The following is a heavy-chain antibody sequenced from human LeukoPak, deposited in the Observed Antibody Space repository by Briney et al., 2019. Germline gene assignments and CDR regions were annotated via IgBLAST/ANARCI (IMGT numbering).Heavy chain of an antibody. CDR1: GFTFSSYA. V-gene: IGHV3-23*01. J-gene: IGHJ4*02. D-gene: IGHD6-13*01. CDR2: ISGSGGST. Sequence: RSLRLSCAASGFTFSSYAMSWVRQAPGKGLEWVSAISGSGGSTYYADSVKGRFTISRDNSKNTLYLQMNSLRAEDTAVYYCAKDRGGQQLAPIDYWGQGTLVTVSS. CDR3: AKDRGGQQLAPIDY.